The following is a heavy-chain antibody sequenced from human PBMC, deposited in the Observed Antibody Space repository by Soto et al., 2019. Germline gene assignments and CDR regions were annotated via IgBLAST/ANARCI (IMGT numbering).Heavy chain of an antibody. D-gene: IGHD4-17*01. CDR1: GFTFSSYA. Sequence: QVQLVESGGGVVQPGRSLRLSCAASGFTFSSYAMHWVRQAPGKGLEWVAVISYDGSNKYYADSVKGRFTISRDNSKNTLYLQMNSLRAEDTAVYYCARDPDYGGNQDYYGMDVW. J-gene: IGHJ6*01. V-gene: IGHV3-30-3*01. CDR2: ISYDGSNK. CDR3: ARDPDYGGNQDYYGMDV.